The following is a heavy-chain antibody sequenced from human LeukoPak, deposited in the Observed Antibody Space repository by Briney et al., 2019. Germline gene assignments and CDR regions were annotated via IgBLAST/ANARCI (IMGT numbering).Heavy chain of an antibody. V-gene: IGHV4-59*08. CDR1: GGSVSSSH. CDR2: IYYSGTT. D-gene: IGHD1-26*01. J-gene: IGHJ4*02. CDR3: ARHGGSYFYY. Sequence: SETLSLNCTVSGGSVSSSHWNWIRQAPGKGLEWIGYIYYSGTTKYNPSLMGRVTISVDTSKNQFSLRLSSVAAADTAVYYCARHGGSYFYYWGQGTLVTVSS.